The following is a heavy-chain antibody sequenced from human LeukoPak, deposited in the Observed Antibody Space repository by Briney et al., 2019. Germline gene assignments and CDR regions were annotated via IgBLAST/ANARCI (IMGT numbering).Heavy chain of an antibody. Sequence: PGGSLRLSCAASGFTFSSYGMSWVRQAPGKGLEWVSAISGSGGSTYYADSVKGRFTISRDNSKNTLYLQMNSLRAEDTAVYYCAKTNYDYVWGNFDYWGQGTLATVSS. D-gene: IGHD3-16*01. CDR3: AKTNYDYVWGNFDY. J-gene: IGHJ4*02. CDR2: ISGSGGST. V-gene: IGHV3-23*01. CDR1: GFTFSSYG.